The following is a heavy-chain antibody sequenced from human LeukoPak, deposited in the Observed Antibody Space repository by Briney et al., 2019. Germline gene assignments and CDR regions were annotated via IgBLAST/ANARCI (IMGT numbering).Heavy chain of an antibody. Sequence: ASVKVSCKASGYTFTGYYMHWVRQAPGQGLEWMGWINPNSGGTNYAQKFQGRVTMTRDTSISTAYMELSRLRSDDTAVYYCARMWLARESYYYYGMHVWGQGPTVPVSS. V-gene: IGHV1-2*02. J-gene: IGHJ6*02. CDR3: ARMWLARESYYYYGMHV. D-gene: IGHD6-19*01. CDR1: GYTFTGYY. CDR2: INPNSGGT.